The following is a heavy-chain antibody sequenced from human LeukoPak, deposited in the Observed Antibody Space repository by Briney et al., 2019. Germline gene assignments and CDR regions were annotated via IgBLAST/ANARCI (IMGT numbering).Heavy chain of an antibody. CDR2: IPYSGST. V-gene: IGHV4-39*01. J-gene: IGHJ5*02. CDR3: ARHKPGSSWFGP. Sequence: SETLSLTCTVSGGSMTSTSDKWSWIRQPPGKGLEWIGNIPYSGSTSYNPSLKSRVSISIDTSENQFSLKVTSVTAADTATYYCARHKPGSSWFGPWGQGTLVTVSS. D-gene: IGHD6-13*01. CDR1: GGSMTSTSDK.